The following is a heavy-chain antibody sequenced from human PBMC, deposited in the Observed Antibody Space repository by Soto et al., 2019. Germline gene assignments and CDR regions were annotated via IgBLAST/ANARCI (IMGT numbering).Heavy chain of an antibody. CDR1: GFSITNTW. J-gene: IGHJ4*02. CDR2: VKSKADGGTA. V-gene: IGHV3-15*07. D-gene: IGHD3-3*01. Sequence: EVQLVESGGGLVQPGGSLRLSCAASGFSITNTWMHLVRQSPGKGLEWVGRVKSKADGGTADYAAPVKGRFTVSRDDSKNTQYLQMTSLKMEDTAVYYWNSYPDFWGGHTPLWGQGTLVTVSS. CDR3: NSYPDFWGGHTPL.